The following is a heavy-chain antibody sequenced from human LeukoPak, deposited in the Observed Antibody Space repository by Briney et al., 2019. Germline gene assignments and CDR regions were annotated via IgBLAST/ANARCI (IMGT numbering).Heavy chain of an antibody. CDR1: GGTFSSYA. CDR3: AREISMAFDI. CDR2: IIPIFGTA. V-gene: IGHV1-69*05. D-gene: IGHD2-8*01. J-gene: IGHJ3*02. Sequence: ASVKVSCKASGGTFSSYAISWVRQAPGQGLEWMGGIIPIFGTANYAQKFQGRVTMTTDTSTSTAYMELRSLRSDDTAVYYCAREISMAFDIWGQGTMVTVSS.